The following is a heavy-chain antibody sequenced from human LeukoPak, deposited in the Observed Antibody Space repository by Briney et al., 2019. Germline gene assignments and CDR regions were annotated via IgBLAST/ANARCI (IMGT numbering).Heavy chain of an antibody. Sequence: PGGSLRLSCLTSGFTFSNHAMHWVRQGPGKGLEWVAVISDDGSTKFYADSVKGRFTISRDNSKNSLFLQINSLRPEDTAVYYCARVDALDAFNIWVKGPLVTVSS. CDR3: ARVDALDAFNI. CDR2: ISDDGSTK. CDR1: GFTFSNHA. V-gene: IGHV3-30*04. D-gene: IGHD2-2*01. J-gene: IGHJ3*02.